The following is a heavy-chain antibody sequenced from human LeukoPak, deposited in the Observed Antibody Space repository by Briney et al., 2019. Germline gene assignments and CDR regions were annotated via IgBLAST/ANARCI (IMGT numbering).Heavy chain of an antibody. D-gene: IGHD2-2*01. J-gene: IGHJ4*02. V-gene: IGHV4-39*07. CDR2: IYYSGST. Sequence: PSETLSLTCTVSGGSISSSSYYWGWIRQPPGKGLEWIGSIYYSGSTYYNSSLKSRVTISVDMSKNQFSLKLNSVTAADTAVYYCAREVVRDASFDYWGQGTLVTVSP. CDR1: GGSISSSSYY. CDR3: AREVVRDASFDY.